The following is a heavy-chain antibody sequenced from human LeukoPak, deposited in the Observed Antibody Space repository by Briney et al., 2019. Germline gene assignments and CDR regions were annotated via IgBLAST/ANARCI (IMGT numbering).Heavy chain of an antibody. CDR1: GFTVSSNF. Sequence: GGSLRLSCAASGFTVSSNFLSWVRQAPGKGLEWVSVIYSGSNTYYADSVKGRFTISRDNSKNTVYLQMNSLGAEDTAVYYCARGHADYSGSWYGRFDYWGQGTLVIVSS. D-gene: IGHD6-13*01. CDR2: IYSGSNT. J-gene: IGHJ4*02. CDR3: ARGHADYSGSWYGRFDY. V-gene: IGHV3-53*01.